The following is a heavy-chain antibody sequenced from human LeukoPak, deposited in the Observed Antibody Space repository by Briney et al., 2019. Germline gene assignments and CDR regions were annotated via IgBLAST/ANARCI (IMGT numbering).Heavy chain of an antibody. D-gene: IGHD3-22*01. CDR2: LCDSSGST. J-gene: IGHJ3*02. CDR3: ATHPPNPMIVAFNSAFDI. CDR1: GLTFSSFA. Sequence: GVPLTLSCAASGLTFSSFAMSWVRHAPGKVLEFVSALCDSSGSTYYAGAVKGRFTISRDNPKNTLYLQMNSLRAEDTAVYYCATHPPNPMIVAFNSAFDIWGQGTMVTVS. V-gene: IGHV3-23*01.